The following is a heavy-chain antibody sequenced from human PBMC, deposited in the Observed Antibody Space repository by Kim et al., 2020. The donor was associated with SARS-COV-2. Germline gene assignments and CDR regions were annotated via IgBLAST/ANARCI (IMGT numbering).Heavy chain of an antibody. CDR2: STHSGSA. V-gene: IGHV4-34*01. J-gene: IGHJ4*02. Sequence: SETLSLTCTVYGGSFSGYYWSWIRQSPGKGLEWIGESTHSGSANYNPSLKSRVTISVDTSKNQFSLKLSSVTAADTAVYSCAASPRYFYRTSAYRRFDFWGRGTLVTVSS. CDR1: GGSFSGYY. CDR3: AASPRYFYRTSAYRRFDF. D-gene: IGHD3-22*01.